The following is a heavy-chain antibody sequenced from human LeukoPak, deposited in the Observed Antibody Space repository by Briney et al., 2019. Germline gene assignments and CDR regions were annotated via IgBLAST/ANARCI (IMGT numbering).Heavy chain of an antibody. CDR1: GFSFSNYG. V-gene: IGHV3-30*03. D-gene: IGHD6-6*01. CDR2: ISYDGSNE. Sequence: PGGSLRLSCAASGFSFSNYGMHWVRQAPGKGLEWVAVISYDGSNEYYADSVKGRFTISRDNSKNTLYLQMNSLRPDDTAVYYCARAYSSSLFDPWGQGTLDTVSS. CDR3: ARAYSSSLFDP. J-gene: IGHJ5*02.